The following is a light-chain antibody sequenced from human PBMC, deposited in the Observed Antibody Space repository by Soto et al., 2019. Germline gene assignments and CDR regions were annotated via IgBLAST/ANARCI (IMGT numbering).Light chain of an antibody. J-gene: IGKJ1*01. CDR3: KQYHSYWT. CDR2: DAS. V-gene: IGKV1-5*01. Sequence: DIQMTQSPSSRSASVGDRVTITCRASQSISSYLNWYQQKPGKAPQVLIYDASSLESGVQQRFSGSGSGTEFTLTIRSLQTDDFSTYYCKQYHSYWTCGQGTKVDIK. CDR1: QSISSY.